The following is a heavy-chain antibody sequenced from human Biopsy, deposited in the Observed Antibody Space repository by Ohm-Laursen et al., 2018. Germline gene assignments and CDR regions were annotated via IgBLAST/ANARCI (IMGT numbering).Heavy chain of an antibody. J-gene: IGHJ4*02. CDR3: ARGSNDFGGLYFPR. V-gene: IGHV4-61*03. Sequence: GTLSLTWTVSGGSISNNNYYWGWIRQPPGEGLEWIGHISYTGYTSYNASLKSRVTISVDTSRNHFSLRLSSLTAADTAVYYCARGSNDFGGLYFPRWGQGTLLTVSS. D-gene: IGHD4-23*01. CDR1: GGSISNNNYY. CDR2: ISYTGYT.